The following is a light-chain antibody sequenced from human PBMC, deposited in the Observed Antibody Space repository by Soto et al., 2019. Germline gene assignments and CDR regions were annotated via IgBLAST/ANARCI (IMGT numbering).Light chain of an antibody. J-gene: IGLJ1*01. Sequence: QSVLTQPASLSGSLGQSITISCAGTSSDVGGYNSVSWYQQHPGKAPKVIIFDVSSRPSGVSSRFSGSKSGNTASLTISGLQAEDEADYYCCSYGSGSTLYVFGAGTKVTVL. CDR2: DVS. CDR3: CSYGSGSTLYV. CDR1: SSDVGGYNS. V-gene: IGLV2-14*03.